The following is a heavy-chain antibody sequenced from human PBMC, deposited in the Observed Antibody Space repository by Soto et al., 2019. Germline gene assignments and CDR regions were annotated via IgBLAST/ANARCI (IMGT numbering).Heavy chain of an antibody. D-gene: IGHD2-15*01. CDR1: GFTFSSYS. J-gene: IGHJ6*03. Sequence: GGSLRLSCAASGFTFSSYSMNWVRQAPGKGLDWVSYISSSSSTIYYAESVKGRFTISRDNAKNSLYLQMNSLRAEDTAVYYCARGDCSGGSCLQRYYYYYYMDVWGKGTTVTVSS. CDR2: ISSSSSTI. V-gene: IGHV3-48*01. CDR3: ARGDCSGGSCLQRYYYYYYMDV.